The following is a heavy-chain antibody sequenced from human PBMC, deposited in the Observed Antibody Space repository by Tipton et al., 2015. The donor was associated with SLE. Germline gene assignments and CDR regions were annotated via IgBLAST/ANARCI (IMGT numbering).Heavy chain of an antibody. V-gene: IGHV3-21*01. J-gene: IGHJ3*02. CDR3: AAAPFLDAFDI. CDR2: ISSSSSYI. CDR1: GFTFSSYS. Sequence: GSLRLSCAASGFTFSSYSMNWVRQAPGKGLEWVSSISSSSSYIYYADSVKGRFTISRDNAKNSLYLQMNSLRAEDTAVYYCAAAPFLDAFDIWGQGTMVTVSS.